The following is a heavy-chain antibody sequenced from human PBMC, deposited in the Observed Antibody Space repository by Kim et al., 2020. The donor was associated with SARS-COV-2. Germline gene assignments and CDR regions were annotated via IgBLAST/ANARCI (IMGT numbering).Heavy chain of an antibody. J-gene: IGHJ5*02. V-gene: IGHV4-38-2*02. CDR1: GYSISSGYY. Sequence: SETLSLTCTVSGYSISSGYYWGWIRQPPGKGLEWIGSIYHSGSTYYNPSLKSRVTISVDTSKNQFSLKLSSVTAADTAVYYCARDFGPTLRWFDPWGQGT. D-gene: IGHD5-12*01. CDR3: ARDFGPTLRWFDP. CDR2: IYHSGST.